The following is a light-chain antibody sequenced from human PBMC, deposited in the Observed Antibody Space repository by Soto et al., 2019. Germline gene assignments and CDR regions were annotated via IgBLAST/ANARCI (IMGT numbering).Light chain of an antibody. J-gene: IGLJ2*01. V-gene: IGLV2-14*01. CDR2: DVS. CDR1: NSDIGAYKY. Sequence: QSALTQPASVSGSPGQSITISCTGSNSDIGAYKYVSWYQQHPGKAPQLIIYDVSNRPSGISNRFSGSKSGNTASLTISGLQAEDEADYYCSSYTTNNIVIFGGGTKVTVL. CDR3: SSYTTNNIVI.